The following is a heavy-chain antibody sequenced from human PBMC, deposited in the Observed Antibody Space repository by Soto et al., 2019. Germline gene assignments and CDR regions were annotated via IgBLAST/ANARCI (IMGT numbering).Heavy chain of an antibody. Sequence: QVQLQESGPGLVKPSQTLSLTCTVSGGSISSGGYYWSWIRQHPGKGLEWIGYVYYSGSTYYNQPLNIRVTVSVDTSNNQFPPKLSAVPAAATAGEYCARGGGDVLVQAAISGAFNNWFDPWGQGTLVTVSS. CDR1: GGSISSGGYY. J-gene: IGHJ5*02. CDR2: VYYSGST. D-gene: IGHD2-2*01. V-gene: IGHV4-31*03. CDR3: ARGGGDVLVQAAISGAFNNWFDP.